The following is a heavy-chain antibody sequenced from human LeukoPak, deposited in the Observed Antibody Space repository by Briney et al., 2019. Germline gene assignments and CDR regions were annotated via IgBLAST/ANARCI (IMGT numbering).Heavy chain of an antibody. CDR1: GFTVSTNY. J-gene: IGHJ3*02. Sequence: GGSLRLSCAASGFTVSTNYMNWVRQAPGKGLEWVSSISSSSSYIYYADSVKGRFTISRDNAKNSLYLQMNSLRAEDTAVYYCARDPYGDYDAFDIWGQGTMVTVSS. CDR2: ISSSSSYI. V-gene: IGHV3-21*01. D-gene: IGHD4-17*01. CDR3: ARDPYGDYDAFDI.